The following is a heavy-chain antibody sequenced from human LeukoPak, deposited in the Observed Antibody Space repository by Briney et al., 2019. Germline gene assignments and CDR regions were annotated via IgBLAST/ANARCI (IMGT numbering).Heavy chain of an antibody. V-gene: IGHV1-2*02. D-gene: IGHD3-22*01. CDR2: INPKSDGT. Sequence: ASVKVSCKASGYTFTSYAMNWVRQAPGQGLGWMGWINPKSDGTNYAQKFQGRGTITRDTSISTAYMELSRLRSDDTAVYYCARDPTSYYDSSGYSYWGQGTLVTVSS. CDR1: GYTFTSYA. J-gene: IGHJ4*02. CDR3: ARDPTSYYDSSGYSY.